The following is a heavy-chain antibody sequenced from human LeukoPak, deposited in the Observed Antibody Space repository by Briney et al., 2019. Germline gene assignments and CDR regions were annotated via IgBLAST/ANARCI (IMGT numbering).Heavy chain of an antibody. J-gene: IGHJ3*02. D-gene: IGHD3-22*01. V-gene: IGHV5-51*01. Sequence: GESLKISCKGSGYSFNTYWIGWVRQMPGKGLEWMGIIYPGDSDTRYSPSFQGQVTISADKSISTAYLQWSSLKASDTAVYYCARPTSDYYDSSGYYTGAFDIWGQGTMVTVSS. CDR2: IYPGDSDT. CDR1: GYSFNTYW. CDR3: ARPTSDYYDSSGYYTGAFDI.